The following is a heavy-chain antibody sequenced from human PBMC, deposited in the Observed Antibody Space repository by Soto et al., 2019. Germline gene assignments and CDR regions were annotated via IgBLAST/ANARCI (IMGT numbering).Heavy chain of an antibody. CDR3: ARGGYSYGKHYYYGMDV. Sequence: GGSLRLSCEASGFSFSTYSMHWVRQAPGKGLEWVSSIGRRSDIYYADSVKGRFTISRDNAKNSVSLQMNSLRDEDTAVYYCARGGYSYGKHYYYGMDVWGQGTTVTVSS. CDR2: IGRRSDI. J-gene: IGHJ6*02. V-gene: IGHV3-21*01. CDR1: GFSFSTYS. D-gene: IGHD5-18*01.